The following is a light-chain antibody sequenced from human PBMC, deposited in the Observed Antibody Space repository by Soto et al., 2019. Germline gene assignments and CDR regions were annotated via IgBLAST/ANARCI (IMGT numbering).Light chain of an antibody. J-gene: IGKJ1*01. CDR3: QQYETFSGT. V-gene: IGKV1-5*01. CDR2: DAS. CDR1: QSVSGW. Sequence: DIQMTQSPSTLSASVGDTVTVACRASQSVSGWLAWYQQKPGEAPKLLIYDASALPRGVPSRFSGSGAGTKSTLTIASLQPDDFATYYCQQYETFSGTFGPGTKVDIK.